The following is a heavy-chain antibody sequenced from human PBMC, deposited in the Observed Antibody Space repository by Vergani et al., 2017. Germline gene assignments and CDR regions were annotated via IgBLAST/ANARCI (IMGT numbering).Heavy chain of an antibody. Sequence: EVQLVESGGGLVKPGGSLRLSCAASGFTFSSYSMNWVRQAPGKGLEWVSSISSSSSYIYYADSVKGRFTISRDNANNSLYLQMNSLRAEDTAVYYCARAQPIPHILTGYYFDYWGQGTLVTVSS. J-gene: IGHJ4*02. CDR3: ARAQPIPHILTGYYFDY. CDR2: ISSSSSYI. CDR1: GFTFSSYS. V-gene: IGHV3-21*01. D-gene: IGHD3-9*01.